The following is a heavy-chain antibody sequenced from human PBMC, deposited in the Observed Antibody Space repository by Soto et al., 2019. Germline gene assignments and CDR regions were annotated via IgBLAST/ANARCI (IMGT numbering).Heavy chain of an antibody. V-gene: IGHV1-18*01. CDR2: LSAYNGDT. D-gene: IGHD1-26*01. Sequence: QVQLVQSGAEVKKPGPSVRVSCKPSGYTFINYGITWVRQAPEQGFEWMGWLSAYNGDTISSEKLQDRFTMTTDTFTTTVYMDMRSLTSDDTAVYYCARWSGIVGGAEAVDVWGQGTMVIVSS. CDR3: ARWSGIVGGAEAVDV. J-gene: IGHJ3*01. CDR1: GYTFINYG.